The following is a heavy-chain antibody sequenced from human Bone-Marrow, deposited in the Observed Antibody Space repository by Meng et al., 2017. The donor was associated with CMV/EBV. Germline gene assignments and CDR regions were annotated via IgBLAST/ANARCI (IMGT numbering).Heavy chain of an antibody. CDR2: IYNGDST. J-gene: IGHJ6*02. V-gene: IGHV3-53*01. D-gene: IGHD4-23*01. CDR3: AKALLDRPGRIGLVVTLSSYYYYGMDV. CDR1: GFTVSSNY. Sequence: GGSLRLSCAASGFTVSSNYMSWVRQAPGKGLEWVSIIYNGDSTYYADSVKGRFTISRDNSKNTLYLQMNSLRAEDTAVYYCAKALLDRPGRIGLVVTLSSYYYYGMDVWGQGTTVTVSS.